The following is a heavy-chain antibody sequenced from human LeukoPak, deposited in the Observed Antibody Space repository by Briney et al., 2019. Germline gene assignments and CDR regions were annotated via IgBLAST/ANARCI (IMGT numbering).Heavy chain of an antibody. V-gene: IGHV3-30-3*01. CDR2: VSSDGSNK. Sequence: PGGSLRLSCAASGFTFRIYAMHWVRQAPRKGLEWVAAVSSDGSNKDYADSVWGRLTISRDNSKNTLYMQMNSLRAEDTAVYYCAKYGDYGYYFDYWGQGTLVTVSS. D-gene: IGHD4-17*01. CDR1: GFTFRIYA. CDR3: AKYGDYGYYFDY. J-gene: IGHJ4*02.